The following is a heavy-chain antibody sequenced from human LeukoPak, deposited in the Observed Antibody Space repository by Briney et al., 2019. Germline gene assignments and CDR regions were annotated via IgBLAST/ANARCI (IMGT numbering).Heavy chain of an antibody. CDR1: GFTFSNYE. Sequence: PGGSLRLSCAASGFTFSNYEMHWVRRAPGKGLEWVSYISNGGSTVYYADSVKGRFTVSRDNAKNSLYLQVSSLRAEDTAVYYCARGGSFVEYWGQGTLVIVSS. J-gene: IGHJ4*02. CDR3: ARGGSFVEY. V-gene: IGHV3-48*03. D-gene: IGHD3-10*01. CDR2: ISNGGSTV.